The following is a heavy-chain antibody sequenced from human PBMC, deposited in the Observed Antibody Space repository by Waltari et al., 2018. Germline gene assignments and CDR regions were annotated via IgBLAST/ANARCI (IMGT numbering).Heavy chain of an antibody. Sequence: EVQLVESGGGLVQPGGALRLSCAASGVTFRNYWLSWVRQAPGRGLEWLANIKEDGSATYSVDSVKGRFTISRDNAKNSLYVQMNNLRAEDTAVYYCAACIEVTGAYDFWGQGSLVTVSS. J-gene: IGHJ4*02. CDR2: IKEDGSAT. CDR3: AACIEVTGAYDF. CDR1: GVTFRNYW. D-gene: IGHD2-21*02. V-gene: IGHV3-7*01.